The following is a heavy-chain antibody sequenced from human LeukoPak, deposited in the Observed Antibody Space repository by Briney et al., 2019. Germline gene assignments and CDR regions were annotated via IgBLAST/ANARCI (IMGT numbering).Heavy chain of an antibody. Sequence: ASVKVSCKASGYTFTSYGISWVRQAPGQGLEWRGWISAYNGNTNYAQKLQGRVTMTTDTSTSTAYMELRSLRSDDTAVYYCARDLPPGIAAAGPHLDYWGQGTLVTVSS. CDR3: ARDLPPGIAAAGPHLDY. J-gene: IGHJ4*02. CDR1: GYTFTSYG. V-gene: IGHV1-18*01. CDR2: ISAYNGNT. D-gene: IGHD6-13*01.